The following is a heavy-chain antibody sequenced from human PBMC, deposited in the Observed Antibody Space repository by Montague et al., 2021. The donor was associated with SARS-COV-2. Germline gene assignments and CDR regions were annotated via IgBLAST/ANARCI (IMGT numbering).Heavy chain of an antibody. CDR3: ARVVGDYDFWSGQYYYYYYIDV. D-gene: IGHD3-3*01. Sequence: SETLSLTCTVSGGSISSYYRSWIRQPPGKGLEWIGYIYYSGSTNYNPSLKSRVTISVDTSKNQFSLKLSSVTAADTAVYSCARVVGDYDFWSGQYYYYYYIDVWGQGTPVTVSS. J-gene: IGHJ6*03. CDR2: IYYSGST. V-gene: IGHV4-59*01. CDR1: GGSISSYY.